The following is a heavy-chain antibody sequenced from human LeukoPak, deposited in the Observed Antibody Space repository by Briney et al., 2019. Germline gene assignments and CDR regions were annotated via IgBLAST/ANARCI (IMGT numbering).Heavy chain of an antibody. CDR3: ARDSSSWSHYYYYYMYV. V-gene: IGHV3-30*03. Sequence: PGRSLRLSRAASGFTFSSYGMHWVRQAPGKGLEWVAVISYDGSNKYYADSVKGRFTISRDNSKNTLYLQMNSLRAEDTAVYYCARDSSSWSHYYYYYMYVWGKGTTVTVSS. D-gene: IGHD6-13*01. CDR2: ISYDGSNK. J-gene: IGHJ6*03. CDR1: GFTFSSYG.